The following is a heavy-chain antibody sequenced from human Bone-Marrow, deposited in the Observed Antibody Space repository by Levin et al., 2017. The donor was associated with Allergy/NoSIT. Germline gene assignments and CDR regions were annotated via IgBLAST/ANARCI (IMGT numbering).Heavy chain of an antibody. CDR3: VRSPLHGSSDFHLDT. D-gene: IGHD3-22*01. Sequence: ASVKVSCKASGYIFTYRYLHWVRQAPGQAPEWMGWITVYNGNTRYAQKFQGRVTITREPSLSTVYMELHNLKSEDTAIYFCVRSPLHGSSDFHLDTWGQGTLVTVSS. J-gene: IGHJ4*02. V-gene: IGHV1-45*02. CDR2: ITVYNGNT. CDR1: GYIFTYRY.